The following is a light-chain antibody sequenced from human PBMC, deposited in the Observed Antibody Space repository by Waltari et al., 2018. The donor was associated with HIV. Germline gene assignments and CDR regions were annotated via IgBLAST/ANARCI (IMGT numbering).Light chain of an antibody. CDR3: CSSGRLSLSV. CDR1: SSDVGGYNY. V-gene: IGLV2-11*01. Sequence: QSALTQPRSVSGSPGQSVTISCTGTSSDVGGYNYVSWYQQHPGKAPKLIIYDVNTPPSGVPDRFSGSKSCPTASLSISGLQAEAAADYDCCSSGRLSLSVFGGGTQLTVL. J-gene: IGLJ2*01. CDR2: DVN.